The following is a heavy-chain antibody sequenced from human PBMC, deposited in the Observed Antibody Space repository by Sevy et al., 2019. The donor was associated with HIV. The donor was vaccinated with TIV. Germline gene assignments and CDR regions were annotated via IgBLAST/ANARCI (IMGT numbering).Heavy chain of an antibody. CDR2: ISYDENDK. Sequence: GGSLRLSCVASGISLSNFAFHWVRQAPGKGLEWVAVISYDENDKYYTDSVKGRFTISRDNSKNTVYLEMNSLQIEDTAVYYCARDRPKAYSGSYGDAFDIWGQGTMVTVSS. CDR3: ARDRPKAYSGSYGDAFDI. CDR1: GISLSNFA. D-gene: IGHD1-26*01. J-gene: IGHJ3*02. V-gene: IGHV3-30-3*01.